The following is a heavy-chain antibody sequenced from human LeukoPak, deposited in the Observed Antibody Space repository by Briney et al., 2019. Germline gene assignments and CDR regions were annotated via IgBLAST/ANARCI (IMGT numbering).Heavy chain of an antibody. Sequence: GGSLRLSCAASGFTFSSYAMSWVRQAPGKGLEWVSAISGSGGSTYYADCVKGRFTISRDNSKNTLYLQMNSLRAEDTAVYYCAKSRVWGSYRLYYFDYWGQGTLVTVSS. J-gene: IGHJ4*02. D-gene: IGHD3-16*02. CDR1: GFTFSSYA. V-gene: IGHV3-23*01. CDR3: AKSRVWGSYRLYYFDY. CDR2: ISGSGGST.